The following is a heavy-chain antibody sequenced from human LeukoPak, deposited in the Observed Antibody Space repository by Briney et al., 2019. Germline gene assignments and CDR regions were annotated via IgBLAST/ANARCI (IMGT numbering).Heavy chain of an antibody. CDR2: ISWNSGSI. Sequence: GRSLRLSCAASGFTFDDYAKHWVRQAPGKGLEWVSGISWNSGSIGYADSVKGRFTISRDNAKNSLYLQMNSLRAEDTAVYYCARCGIAAAGTRPCWFDPWGQGTLVTVSS. J-gene: IGHJ5*02. V-gene: IGHV3-9*01. D-gene: IGHD6-13*01. CDR3: ARCGIAAAGTRPCWFDP. CDR1: GFTFDDYA.